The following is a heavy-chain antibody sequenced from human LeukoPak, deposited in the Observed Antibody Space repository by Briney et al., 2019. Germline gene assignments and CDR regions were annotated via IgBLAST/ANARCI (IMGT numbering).Heavy chain of an antibody. CDR1: GFTFRSCA. V-gene: IGHV3-23*01. J-gene: IGHJ4*02. Sequence: GGSLRLSCAASGFTFRSCAMSWVRQAPGKGLEWVSAISGSGGSTYYADSVKGRFTISRDNSKNSLYLQMNSLRAEDTAVYYCARARIAAAGTDYWGQGTLVTVSS. D-gene: IGHD6-13*01. CDR2: ISGSGGST. CDR3: ARARIAAAGTDY.